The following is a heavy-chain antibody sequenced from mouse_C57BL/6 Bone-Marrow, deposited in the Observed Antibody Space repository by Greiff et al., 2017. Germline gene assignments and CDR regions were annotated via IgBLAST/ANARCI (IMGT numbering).Heavy chain of an antibody. V-gene: IGHV1-64*01. D-gene: IGHD2-3*01. CDR3: ARRMGKPEGYFDV. CDR2: IHPNSGST. CDR1: GYTFTSYW. J-gene: IGHJ1*03. Sequence: QVQLQQPGAELVKPGASVKLSCKASGYTFTSYWMHWVKQRPGQGLEWIGMIHPNSGSTNYNEKFKSKATLTVDKSSSTAYMQLSSLTSEASAVYYCARRMGKPEGYFDVWGTGTTVTVSS.